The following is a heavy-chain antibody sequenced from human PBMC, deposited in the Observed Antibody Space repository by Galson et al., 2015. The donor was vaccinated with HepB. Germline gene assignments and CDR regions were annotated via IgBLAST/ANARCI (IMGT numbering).Heavy chain of an antibody. Sequence: SLRLSCAASGFTFSSYAMSWVRQAPGKGLEWVSAISGSGGSTYYADSVKGRFTISRDNSKNTLYLQMNSLRAEDTAVYYCAKGFYCSSTSCPFDYWGQGTLVTVSS. CDR1: GFTFSSYA. V-gene: IGHV3-23*01. J-gene: IGHJ4*02. D-gene: IGHD2-2*01. CDR2: ISGSGGST. CDR3: AKGFYCSSTSCPFDY.